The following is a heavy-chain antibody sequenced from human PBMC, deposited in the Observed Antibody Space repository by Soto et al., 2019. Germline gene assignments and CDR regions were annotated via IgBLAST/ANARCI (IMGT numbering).Heavy chain of an antibody. J-gene: IGHJ6*02. CDR1: GGSFSGYY. D-gene: IGHD1-1*01. Sequence: PSETLSLTCAVYGGSFSGYYWSWIRQPPGKGLEWIGEINHSGSTNYNPSLKSRVTISVDTSKNQFSLNLSSVTAADTAVYYCARGGRYSYYYYGMDVWGQGTTVTVS. CDR3: ARGGRYSYYYYGMDV. V-gene: IGHV4-34*01. CDR2: INHSGST.